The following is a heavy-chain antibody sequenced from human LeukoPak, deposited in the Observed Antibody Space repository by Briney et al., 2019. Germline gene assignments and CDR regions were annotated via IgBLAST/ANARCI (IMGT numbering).Heavy chain of an antibody. CDR1: GGSISSFY. CDR2: IYYSGGT. D-gene: IGHD3-16*01. CDR3: ARGGRYFDY. Sequence: SETLSLTCTVSGGSISSFYWSWIRQPPGKALEWIGFIYYSGGTNYNPSLKSRVTMSVDTSKNQFSLKLSSVTAADTALYYCARGGRYFDYWGQGTLVTVSS. J-gene: IGHJ4*02. V-gene: IGHV4-59*01.